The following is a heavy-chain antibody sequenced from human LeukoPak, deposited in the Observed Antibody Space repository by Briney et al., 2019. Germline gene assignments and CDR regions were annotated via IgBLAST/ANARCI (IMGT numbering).Heavy chain of an antibody. CDR3: ARDRGGTAMVYAFDI. D-gene: IGHD5-18*01. J-gene: IGHJ3*02. CDR1: GFTFSSYS. V-gene: IGHV3-21*04. CDR2: ISGSSSYI. Sequence: GGALRLSCAASGFTFSSYSMNWVRQAPGKGLEWVSSISGSSSYIYYADSVKGRFTISRDNARNSLYLQMNSLRAEDTALYYCARDRGGTAMVYAFDIWGQGTMVTVSS.